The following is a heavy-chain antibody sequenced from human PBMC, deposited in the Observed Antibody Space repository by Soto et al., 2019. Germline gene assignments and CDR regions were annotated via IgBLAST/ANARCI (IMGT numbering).Heavy chain of an antibody. CDR2: IVVGSGNT. Sequence: QMPLVQSGPEVKKPGTSVKVSCKASGFTFTSSAVQWVRQARGQRLEWIGWIVVGSGNTNYAQKFQERVTITRDMSTSTAYMELSSLRSEDTAVYYCAAADPYCSSTSCYSYYYYGMDVWGQGTTVTVSS. CDR1: GFTFTSSA. V-gene: IGHV1-58*01. J-gene: IGHJ6*02. CDR3: AAADPYCSSTSCYSYYYYGMDV. D-gene: IGHD2-2*01.